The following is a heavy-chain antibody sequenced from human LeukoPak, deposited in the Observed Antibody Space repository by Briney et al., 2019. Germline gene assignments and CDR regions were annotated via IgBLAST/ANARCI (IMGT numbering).Heavy chain of an antibody. Sequence: SETLSLTCTVSGGSGGSISSSTYYWGWIRQPPGKGLEWIGSIYYSGNTYNNPSLKSRVTMSVDTSKNQFSLKLSSVTAADTAVYYCARLRSSQGYWGQGTLVTVSS. CDR1: GGSGGSISSSTYY. J-gene: IGHJ4*02. V-gene: IGHV4-39*01. CDR3: ARLRSSQGY. CDR2: IYYSGNT.